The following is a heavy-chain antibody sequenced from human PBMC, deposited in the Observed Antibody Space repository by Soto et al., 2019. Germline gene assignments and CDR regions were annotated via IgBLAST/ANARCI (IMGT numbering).Heavy chain of an antibody. Sequence: ASVKVSCKVSGYTLTELSMHWVRQAPGKGLEWMGGFDPEDGETIYAQKFQGRVTMTEDTSTDTAYMELSSLRSEDTAVYYCATDSYYDSSGHYVYWGQGTLVTVSS. V-gene: IGHV1-24*01. CDR1: GYTLTELS. CDR2: FDPEDGET. D-gene: IGHD3-22*01. J-gene: IGHJ4*02. CDR3: ATDSYYDSSGHYVY.